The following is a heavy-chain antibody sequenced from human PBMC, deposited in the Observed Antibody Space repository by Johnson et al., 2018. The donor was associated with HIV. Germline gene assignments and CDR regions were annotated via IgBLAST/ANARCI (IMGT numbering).Heavy chain of an antibody. CDR1: GFTFSDYY. CDR3: ARGGYDSSGYYYVGEAFDI. V-gene: IGHV3-11*04. CDR2: ISSSGSTI. Sequence: VQLVESGGGLVKPGGSLRLSCAASGFTFSDYYMSWIRQAPGKGLEWVSYISSSGSTIYYADSVKGRFTISRDNSKNTLYVQMSGLRAEDTAVYYCARGGYDSSGYYYVGEAFDIWGQGTMVTVSS. D-gene: IGHD3-22*01. J-gene: IGHJ3*02.